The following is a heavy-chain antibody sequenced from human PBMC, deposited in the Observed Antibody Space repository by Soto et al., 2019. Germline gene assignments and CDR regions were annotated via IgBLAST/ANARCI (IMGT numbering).Heavy chain of an antibody. J-gene: IGHJ3*02. Sequence: SGPTLVNPTQTLTLTCTFSGFSLSTSGMCVSWIRQPPGKALEWLARIDWDDDKYYSTSLKTRLTISKDTSKNQVVLTMTNMDPVDTATYYCARIQSGGSCFGAFDIWGQGTMVTVSS. D-gene: IGHD2-15*01. V-gene: IGHV2-70*11. CDR1: GFSLSTSGMC. CDR2: IDWDDDK. CDR3: ARIQSGGSCFGAFDI.